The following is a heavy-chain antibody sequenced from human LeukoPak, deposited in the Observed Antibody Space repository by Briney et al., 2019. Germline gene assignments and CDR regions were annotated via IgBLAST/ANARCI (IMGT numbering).Heavy chain of an antibody. CDR3: AKGIHFSDYYESSGYSIDY. CDR2: ISYDGSNK. V-gene: IGHV3-30*18. J-gene: IGHJ4*02. CDR1: GFTFNSYG. Sequence: GGSLRLSCAASGFTFNSYGMHWVRQAPGKGLEWVAVISYDGSNKYYGDSVKGRFTISRDNSQNTQYLQMSSLRAEDTAVYYCAKGIHFSDYYESSGYSIDYWGQGTLVTVSS. D-gene: IGHD3-22*01.